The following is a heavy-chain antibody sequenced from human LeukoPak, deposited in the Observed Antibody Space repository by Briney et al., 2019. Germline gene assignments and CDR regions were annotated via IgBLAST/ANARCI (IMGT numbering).Heavy chain of an antibody. CDR1: GYTFTGYY. J-gene: IGHJ6*02. CDR3: SLPDGARRIDYYYGMDV. V-gene: IGHV1-2*02. CDR2: INPNSGGT. D-gene: IGHD2-15*01. Sequence: ASVKVSCKASGYTFTGYYMHWVRQAPGQGLEWMGWINPNSGGTNYAQKFQGRVTMTRDTSISTAYMELSRLRSDDTAVYYCSLPDGARRIDYYYGMDVWGQGTTVTVSS.